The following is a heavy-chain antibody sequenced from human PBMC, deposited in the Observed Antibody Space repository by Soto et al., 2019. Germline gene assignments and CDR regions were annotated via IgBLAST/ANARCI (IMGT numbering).Heavy chain of an antibody. CDR2: IVVGSGNT. D-gene: IGHD2-15*01. CDR1: GFTFTSSA. J-gene: IGHJ6*02. Sequence: SVKVSCKASGFTFTSSAVQWVRQARGQRLEWIGWIVVGSGNTNYAQKFQERVTITRDMSTSTAYMELSSLRSEDAAVYYCAARLPLIGYCSGGSCPTGGMDVWGQGTTVTVSS. CDR3: AARLPLIGYCSGGSCPTGGMDV. V-gene: IGHV1-58*01.